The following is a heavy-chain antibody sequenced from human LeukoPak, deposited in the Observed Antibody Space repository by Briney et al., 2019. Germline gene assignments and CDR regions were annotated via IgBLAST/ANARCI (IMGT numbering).Heavy chain of an antibody. CDR1: GGTFSSYA. Sequence: SVKVSCKASGGTFSSYAISWVRQAPGQGLEWMGGIIPIFGTTNYAQKFQGRVTITADESTSTAYMELSSLRSEDTAVYYCALAAPGTSPLDYWGQGILVTVSS. J-gene: IGHJ4*02. D-gene: IGHD6-13*01. CDR3: ALAAPGTSPLDY. CDR2: IIPIFGTT. V-gene: IGHV1-69*13.